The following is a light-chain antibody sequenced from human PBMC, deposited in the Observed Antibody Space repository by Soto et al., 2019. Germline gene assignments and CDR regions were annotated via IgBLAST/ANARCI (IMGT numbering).Light chain of an antibody. Sequence: EIVLTQSPATLSLSPGARATLSCRASQSVSSYLAWYQQKPGQAPRLLIYDASNRATGIPARFSGSGSGTDFTLTISSLEPDDFAVYYCQQRSDWPSTLGGGTKVQIK. CDR1: QSVSSY. J-gene: IGKJ4*01. CDR2: DAS. CDR3: QQRSDWPST. V-gene: IGKV3-11*01.